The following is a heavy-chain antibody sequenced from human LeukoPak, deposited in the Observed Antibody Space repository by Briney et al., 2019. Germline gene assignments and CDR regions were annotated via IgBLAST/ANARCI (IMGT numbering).Heavy chain of an antibody. J-gene: IGHJ3*02. V-gene: IGHV3-21*01. CDR3: ASKGTWGAFDI. CDR2: ISSSSSYI. D-gene: IGHD3-16*01. CDR1: GFTFSSYS. Sequence: GGSLRLSCAASGFTFSSYSMNWVRQAPGKGLEWVPSISSSSSYIYYADSVKGRFTIPRDNAKNSLYLQMNSLRAEDTAVYYCASKGTWGAFDIWGQGTMVTVSS.